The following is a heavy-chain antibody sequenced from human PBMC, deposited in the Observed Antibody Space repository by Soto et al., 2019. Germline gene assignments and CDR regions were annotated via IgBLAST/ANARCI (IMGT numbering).Heavy chain of an antibody. CDR2: ISYDGSNK. CDR3: AREEGITIFGAQDAFDI. Sequence: QVQLVESGGGVVQPGRSLRLSCAASGFTFSSYAMHWVRQAPGKGLEWVAVISYDGSNKYYADSVKGRFTISRDNSKNTLYLQMNSLRAEDTAVYYCAREEGITIFGAQDAFDIWGQGTMVTVSS. CDR1: GFTFSSYA. D-gene: IGHD3-3*01. J-gene: IGHJ3*02. V-gene: IGHV3-30-3*01.